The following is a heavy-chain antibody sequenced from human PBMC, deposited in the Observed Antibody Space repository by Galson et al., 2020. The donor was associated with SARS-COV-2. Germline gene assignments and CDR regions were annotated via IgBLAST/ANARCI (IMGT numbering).Heavy chain of an antibody. CDR3: ARIDSSGCRGNY. CDR2: IDWDDDE. D-gene: IGHD6-19*01. J-gene: IGHJ4*02. CDR1: GFSLSASGLR. V-gene: IGHV2-70*04. Sequence: ESGPTPVKPTQTLTLTCTFSGFSLSASGLRVNWIRQPPGKALEWLARIDWDDDEYYNTSLKARLTISKDTSKNQVVLTMTNMDPVDTATYYCARIDSSGCRGNYWGQGTLVTVSS.